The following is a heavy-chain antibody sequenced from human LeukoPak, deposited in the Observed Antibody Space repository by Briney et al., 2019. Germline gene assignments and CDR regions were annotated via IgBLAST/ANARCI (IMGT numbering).Heavy chain of an antibody. D-gene: IGHD6-19*01. CDR3: AKTIAVASYYYYGMDV. CDR2: ISGSGGST. Sequence: GGSLRLSCAASGFTFSSYAMSWVRQAPGKGLEWVSAISGSGGSTCYADSVKGRFTISRDNSKNTLYLQMNSLRAEDTAVYYCAKTIAVASYYYYGMDVWGQGTTVTVSS. J-gene: IGHJ6*02. CDR1: GFTFSSYA. V-gene: IGHV3-23*01.